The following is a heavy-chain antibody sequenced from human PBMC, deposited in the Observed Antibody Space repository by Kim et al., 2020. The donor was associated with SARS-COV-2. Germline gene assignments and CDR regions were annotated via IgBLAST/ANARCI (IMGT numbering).Heavy chain of an antibody. CDR2: FDPEDGET. D-gene: IGHD6-6*01. J-gene: IGHJ6*02. V-gene: IGHV1-24*01. CDR1: GYTLTELS. Sequence: ASVKVSCKVSGYTLTELSMHWVRQAPGKGLEWMGGFDPEDGETIYAQKFQGRVTMTEDTSTDTAYMELSSLRSEDTAVYYCATDYSSSSLGGYYYYGMDVWGQGTTVTVSS. CDR3: ATDYSSSSLGGYYYYGMDV.